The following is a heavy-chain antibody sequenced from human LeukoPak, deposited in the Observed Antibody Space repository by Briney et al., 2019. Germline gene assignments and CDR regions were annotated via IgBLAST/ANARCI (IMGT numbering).Heavy chain of an antibody. V-gene: IGHV4-34*01. CDR2: INHSGST. J-gene: IGHJ6*03. CDR1: GGSFSGYY. Sequence: SETLSLTCAVYGGSFSGYYWSWIRQPPGKGPEWIGEINHSGSTNYNPSLKSRVTISVDTSKNQFSLKLSSVTAADTAVYYCARERYYYYYMDVWGKGTTVTISS. CDR3: ARERYYYYYMDV.